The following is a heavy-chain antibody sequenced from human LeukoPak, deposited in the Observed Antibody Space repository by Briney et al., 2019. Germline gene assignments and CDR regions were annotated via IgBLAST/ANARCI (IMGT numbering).Heavy chain of an antibody. J-gene: IGHJ4*02. CDR1: GYTFSSYG. D-gene: IGHD3-16*01. V-gene: IGHV1-18*01. Sequence: ASVKVSCKATGYTFSSYGISWVRQAPGRGLEWMGWIGPNNGNTNYAQNLQGRVTMTTDTSTGTAYMELRSLRSDDTAVYYCARDSGGRGHFDLWGQGTLVTVPS. CDR3: ARDSGGRGHFDL. CDR2: IGPNNGNT.